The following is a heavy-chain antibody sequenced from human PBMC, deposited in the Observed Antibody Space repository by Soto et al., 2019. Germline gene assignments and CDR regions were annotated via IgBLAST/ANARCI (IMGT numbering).Heavy chain of an antibody. J-gene: IGHJ4*02. Sequence: LRLSCAASGFTFSSYAMSWVRQAPGKGLEWVSAISGSGGSTYYADSVKGRFTISRDNSKNTLYLQMNSLRAEDTAVYYCAKDIRSPRYCSGGSCRPYYFDYWGQGTLVTVSS. CDR2: ISGSGGST. V-gene: IGHV3-23*01. D-gene: IGHD2-15*01. CDR1: GFTFSSYA. CDR3: AKDIRSPRYCSGGSCRPYYFDY.